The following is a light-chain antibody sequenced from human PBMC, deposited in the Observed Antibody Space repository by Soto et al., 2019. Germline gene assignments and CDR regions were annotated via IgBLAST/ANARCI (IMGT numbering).Light chain of an antibody. CDR3: SSYTSSSTYV. Sequence: QSVLTQPASVSGSPGQSITISCTGTSSDVGGYNYVSWYQQPPGKAPKLMIYEVSNRPSGVSNRFSGSKSGNTASLTISGLQAEDEADYYCSSYTSSSTYVFGTGTKATVL. CDR1: SSDVGGYNY. V-gene: IGLV2-14*01. J-gene: IGLJ1*01. CDR2: EVS.